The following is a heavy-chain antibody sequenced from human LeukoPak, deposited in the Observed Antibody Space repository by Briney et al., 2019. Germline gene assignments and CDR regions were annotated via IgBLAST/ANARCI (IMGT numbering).Heavy chain of an antibody. CDR2: INSSGSTI. CDR3: ARGPGSRKCLQY. J-gene: IGHJ1*01. D-gene: IGHD1-14*01. V-gene: IGHV3-11*04. CDR1: GFAFSEYY. Sequence: PGGSLRLSCAASGFAFSEYYMSWIRQAPGKGLEWVAKINSSGSTIYYADSVKGRFTISRDNAKNSPYLQMNILRAEDTAVYYCARGPGSRKCLQYWGQGTLVTVSS.